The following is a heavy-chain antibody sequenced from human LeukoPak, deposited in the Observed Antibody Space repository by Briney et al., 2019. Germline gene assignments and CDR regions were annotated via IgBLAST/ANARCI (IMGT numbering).Heavy chain of an antibody. V-gene: IGHV3-23*01. D-gene: IGHD2-2*01. CDR2: ISGSGGST. CDR1: GFTFSSYA. Sequence: GGSLRLSCAASGFTFSSYAMSWVRQAPGKGLEWVSAISGSGGSTYYADSVKGRFTISRDNSKSTLYLQMNSLRAEDTAVYYCARYPLRFCSSTSCQSPIDYWGQGTLVTVSS. CDR3: ARYPLRFCSSTSCQSPIDY. J-gene: IGHJ4*02.